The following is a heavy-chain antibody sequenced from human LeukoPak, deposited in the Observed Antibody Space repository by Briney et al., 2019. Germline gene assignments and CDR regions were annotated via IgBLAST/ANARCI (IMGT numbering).Heavy chain of an antibody. D-gene: IGHD3-9*01. V-gene: IGHV1-8*01. J-gene: IGHJ4*02. CDR1: GYTFTTHD. Sequence: ASVTLSCTASGYTFTTHDLSWVRQPPGQGLEWMGWMNRGRGDTAYAQKFQGRVTMTRDTSRSTAYMELNSLGSEDTAIYYCARGLGDYNTDWFPVSGYWGQGTPVTVSS. CDR2: MNRGRGDT. CDR3: ARGLGDYNTDWFPVSGY.